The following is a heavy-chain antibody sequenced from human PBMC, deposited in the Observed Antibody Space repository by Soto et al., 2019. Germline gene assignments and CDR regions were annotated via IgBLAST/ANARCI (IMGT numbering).Heavy chain of an antibody. CDR1: GFTFSGYA. V-gene: IGHV3-30-3*01. D-gene: IGHD1-7*01. Sequence: QVQLVESGGGVVQPGRSLRLSCTASGFTFSGYAMHWVRQAPGQGLEWVTVISNDGNNKYYADFVKGRFIISRDNSKSTLYLQINSMPPEDTAMYYCARDYYWNYAYWGQGALVTVSS. CDR2: ISNDGNNK. CDR3: ARDYYWNYAY. J-gene: IGHJ4*02.